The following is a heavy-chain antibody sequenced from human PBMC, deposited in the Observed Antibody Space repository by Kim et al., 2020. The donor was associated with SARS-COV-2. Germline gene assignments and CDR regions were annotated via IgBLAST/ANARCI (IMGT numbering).Heavy chain of an antibody. Sequence: GGSLRLSCAASGFTFSSYSMNWVRQAPGKGLEWVSSISSSSSYIYYAVSVKGRFTISRDNAKNSLYLQMNSLRAEETAVYYCAREINYYDSSGYSGYWGQGTLVTVSS. D-gene: IGHD3-22*01. CDR1: GFTFSSYS. V-gene: IGHV3-21*01. CDR2: ISSSSSYI. CDR3: AREINYYDSSGYSGY. J-gene: IGHJ4*02.